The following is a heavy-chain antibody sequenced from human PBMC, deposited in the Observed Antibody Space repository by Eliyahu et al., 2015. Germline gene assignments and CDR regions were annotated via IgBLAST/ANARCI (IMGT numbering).Heavy chain of an antibody. CDR2: IWYDGINK. D-gene: IGHD6-19*01. Sequence: LSCAASRFSFNNYGMHWVRQAPGKGLEWVAIIWYDGINKDYADSVKGRFTISRDNSKNTLYLQMDSLRVEDTAVYYCAREGVYGSAYQGWFDSWGQGTLVTVSS. CDR1: RFSFNNYG. J-gene: IGHJ5*01. V-gene: IGHV3-33*01. CDR3: AREGVYGSAYQGWFDS.